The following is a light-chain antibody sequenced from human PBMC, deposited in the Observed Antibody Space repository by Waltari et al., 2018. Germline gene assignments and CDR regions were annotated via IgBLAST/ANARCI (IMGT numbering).Light chain of an antibody. J-gene: IGKJ1*01. Sequence: EIVLTQSPATLSLSPGERATLSCRPSQSVSSSLAWYQQKPGQAPRLLIYGASSRATGIPDRFSGSGSGTDFTLTISSLEPEDFAVYYCQQYSNWPQTFGQGTKVEIK. CDR3: QQYSNWPQT. V-gene: IGKV3-15*01. CDR2: GAS. CDR1: QSVSSS.